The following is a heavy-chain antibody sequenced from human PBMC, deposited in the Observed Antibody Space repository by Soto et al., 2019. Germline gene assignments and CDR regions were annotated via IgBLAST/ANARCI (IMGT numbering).Heavy chain of an antibody. D-gene: IGHD6-13*01. V-gene: IGHV4-31*03. CDR2: IYYSGST. CDR1: GGSISSGGDY. CDR3: ARYSTRLIDS. J-gene: IGHJ4*02. Sequence: SETLSLTCTVSGGSISSGGDYWSWIRQHPGKGLEWIGYIYYSGSTNYNPSLKSRVTISIDTSKNQFSLKLSSATVADTAVYYCARYSTRLIDSWGQGTLVTVSS.